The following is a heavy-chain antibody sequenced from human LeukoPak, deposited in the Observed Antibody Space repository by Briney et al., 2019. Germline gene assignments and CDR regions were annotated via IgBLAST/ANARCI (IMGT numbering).Heavy chain of an antibody. J-gene: IGHJ3*02. Sequence: PSETLSLTCTVSGGSISSGGYYWSWIRQHPGKGLEWIGYIYYSGSTYYNPSLKIRVTISVDTSKNQFSLKLSSVTAADTAVYYCAREGVITQGAFDIWGQGTMVTVSS. D-gene: IGHD3-22*01. V-gene: IGHV4-31*03. CDR1: GGSISSGGYY. CDR2: IYYSGST. CDR3: AREGVITQGAFDI.